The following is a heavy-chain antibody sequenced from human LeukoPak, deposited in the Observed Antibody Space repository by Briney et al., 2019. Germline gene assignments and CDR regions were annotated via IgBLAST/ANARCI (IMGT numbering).Heavy chain of an antibody. CDR3: ARMGLNPLGYPAYFDY. J-gene: IGHJ4*02. CDR2: IYTSGST. D-gene: IGHD3-16*02. V-gene: IGHV4-4*07. Sequence: SETLSLTCTVSGGSISSYYWSWIRQPAGKGLEWIGRIYTSGSTNYNPSLKSRATMSVGTSKNQFSLKLSSVTAADTAVYYCARMGLNPLGYPAYFDYWGQGTLVTVSS. CDR1: GGSISSYY.